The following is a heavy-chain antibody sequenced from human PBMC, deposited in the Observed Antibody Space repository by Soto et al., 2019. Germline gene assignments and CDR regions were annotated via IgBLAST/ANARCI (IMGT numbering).Heavy chain of an antibody. Sequence: PGGSLRLSCAASGFTFSSYGMHWVRQAPGKGLEWVAVISYDGSNKYYADSVKGRFTISRDNSKNTLYLQMNSLRAEDTAVYYCAKGGGGDSLLTDYGGQGTLVTVSS. V-gene: IGHV3-30*18. D-gene: IGHD2-21*02. CDR2: ISYDGSNK. CDR1: GFTFSSYG. J-gene: IGHJ4*02. CDR3: AKGGGGDSLLTDY.